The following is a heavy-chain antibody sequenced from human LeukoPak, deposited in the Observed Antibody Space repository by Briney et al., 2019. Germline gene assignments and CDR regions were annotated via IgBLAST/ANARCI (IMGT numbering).Heavy chain of an antibody. CDR3: AQDIGWLQFAY. CDR1: GFTLSSYG. D-gene: IGHD5-24*01. Sequence: GGSLRLSCAASGFTLSSYGMNWVRQAPGKGLEWISGISPSGGGTYADFVKGRFTISRDDSKNTLYLQMNSLRGDDTAVYYCAQDIGWLQFAYWGQGTLVTVSS. V-gene: IGHV3-23*01. CDR2: ISPSGGGT. J-gene: IGHJ4*02.